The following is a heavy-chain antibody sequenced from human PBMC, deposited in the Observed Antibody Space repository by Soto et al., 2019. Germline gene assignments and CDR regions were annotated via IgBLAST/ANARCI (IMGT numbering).Heavy chain of an antibody. J-gene: IGHJ5*02. CDR2: IIPIFGTA. Sequence: GASVKVSCKASGGTFSSYAISWVRQAPGQGLEWMGGIIPIFGTANYAQKFQGRVTITADESTSTAYMELSSLRSEDTAVYYCAREGGGYYDSSGYYNWFDPWGQGTLVTAPQ. CDR1: GGTFSSYA. V-gene: IGHV1-69*13. CDR3: AREGGGYYDSSGYYNWFDP. D-gene: IGHD3-22*01.